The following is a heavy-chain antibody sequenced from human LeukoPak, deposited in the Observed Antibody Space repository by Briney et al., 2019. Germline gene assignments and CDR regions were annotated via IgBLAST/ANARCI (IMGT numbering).Heavy chain of an antibody. J-gene: IGHJ3*02. Sequence: SETLSLTCAVYGGSFSGYYWSWIRQPPGKGLEWIGEINHSGSTNYNPSLKSRVTISVDTSKNQFSLKLSSVTAADTAVYYCASASSGLSPDAFDIWGQGTMVTVSS. CDR1: GGSFSGYY. CDR2: INHSGST. CDR3: ASASSGLSPDAFDI. V-gene: IGHV4-34*01. D-gene: IGHD3-10*01.